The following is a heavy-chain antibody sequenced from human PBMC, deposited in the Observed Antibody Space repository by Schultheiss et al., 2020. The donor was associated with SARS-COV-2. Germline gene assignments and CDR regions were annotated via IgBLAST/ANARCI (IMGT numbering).Heavy chain of an antibody. CDR3: ASPRFGY. CDR1: GFTFSGSA. D-gene: IGHD3-10*01. V-gene: IGHV3-73*01. CDR2: IRSKANSYAT. Sequence: GGSLRLSCAASGFTFSGSAMHWVRQASGKGLEWVGRIRSKANSYATAYAASVKGRFTISRDNSKNTLYLQMNSLRAEDTAVYYCASPRFGYWGQGTLVTVSS. J-gene: IGHJ4*02.